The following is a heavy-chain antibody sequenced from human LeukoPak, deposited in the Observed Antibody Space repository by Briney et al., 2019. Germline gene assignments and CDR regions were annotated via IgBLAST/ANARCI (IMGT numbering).Heavy chain of an antibody. CDR2: IVVGSGNT. CDR3: AKDRRAEGSSWFN. J-gene: IGHJ4*02. D-gene: IGHD6-13*01. Sequence: GTSVKVSCKASGFTFTSSAVQWVRQARGQRLEWIGWIVVGSGNTNYAQKFQERVTITRDMSTSTAYMELSSLRSEDTAVYYCAKDRRAEGSSWFNWGQGTLVTVSS. V-gene: IGHV1-58*01. CDR1: GFTFTSSA.